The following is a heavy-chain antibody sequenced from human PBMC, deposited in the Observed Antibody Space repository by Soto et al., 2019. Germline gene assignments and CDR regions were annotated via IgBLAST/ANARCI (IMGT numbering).Heavy chain of an antibody. CDR3: GRYGRAGYGKNNWFDP. CDR2: VHRRGSL. CDR1: GGAFSGFD. J-gene: IGHJ5*02. Sequence: SETLSLTCAVSGGAFSGFDWSWIRQSPGKGLEWIGEVHRRGSLNYNPSLKSRVTISQDMSKRQLSLRLTSVTAADTGVYFCGRYGRAGYGKNNWFDPWGPGTLVTVSS. V-gene: IGHV4-34*01. D-gene: IGHD5-12*01.